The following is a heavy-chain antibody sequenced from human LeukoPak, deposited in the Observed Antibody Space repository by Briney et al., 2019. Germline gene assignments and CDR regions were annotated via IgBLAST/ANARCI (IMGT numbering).Heavy chain of an antibody. Sequence: PSETLSLTCTISSYSISSGYYWSWIRQPPGKGLEWIGSIDHSGSTYYNPSLKSRVTISVDTSKNQFSLNLSSVTAADTAVYYCARISYDSSGYYYIDYWGQGILVTVSS. D-gene: IGHD3-22*01. V-gene: IGHV4-38-2*02. CDR1: SYSISSGYY. CDR3: ARISYDSSGYYYIDY. CDR2: IDHSGST. J-gene: IGHJ4*02.